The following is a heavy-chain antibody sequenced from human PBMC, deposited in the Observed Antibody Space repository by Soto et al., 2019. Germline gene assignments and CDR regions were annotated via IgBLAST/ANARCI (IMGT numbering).Heavy chain of an antibody. CDR2: IRYDGIDK. V-gene: IGHV3-30*02. CDR1: GFTLSSYG. Sequence: GGSLRLSCSASGFTLSSYGMHWVRQAPGKGLEWVAFIRYDGIDKYYANSVKGRFTISRDNSKNTVNLQMNSLRVEDTARYYCARDWAGPTRTRTVAPDSWGQGTLVTVSS. J-gene: IGHJ4*02. CDR3: ARDWAGPTRTRTVAPDS. D-gene: IGHD1-1*01.